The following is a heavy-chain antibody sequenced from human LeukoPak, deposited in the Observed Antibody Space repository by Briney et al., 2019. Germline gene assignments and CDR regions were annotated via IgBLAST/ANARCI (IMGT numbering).Heavy chain of an antibody. J-gene: IGHJ6*03. CDR2: IYSGGST. D-gene: IGHD6-6*01. CDR1: GFTVSSNY. V-gene: IGHV3-66*01. CDR3: ARADSSIAARLSRSSIFNYYYYMDV. Sequence: GGSLRLSCAASGFTVSSNYMSWVRQAPGKGLEWVSVIYSGGSTYYADSVKGRFTISRDNSKNTLYLQMNSLRAEDTAVYYCARADSSIAARLSRSSIFNYYYYMDVWGKGTTVTVSS.